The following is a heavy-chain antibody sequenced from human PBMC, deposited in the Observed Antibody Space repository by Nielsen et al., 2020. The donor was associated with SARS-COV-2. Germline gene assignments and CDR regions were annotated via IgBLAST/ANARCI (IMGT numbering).Heavy chain of an antibody. CDR1: GFTFSSYG. CDR3: ASLGEVFGVVITRGGYSGYDFPFH. D-gene: IGHD5-12*01. J-gene: IGHJ4*02. Sequence: GESLKISCAASGFTFSSYGMHWVRQAPGKGLVWVSRINSDGSSTSYADSVKGRFTISRDNAKNTLYLQMNSLKAEDTAVYYCASLGEVFGVVITRGGYSGYDFPFHWGQGTLVTVSS. CDR2: INSDGSST. V-gene: IGHV3-74*01.